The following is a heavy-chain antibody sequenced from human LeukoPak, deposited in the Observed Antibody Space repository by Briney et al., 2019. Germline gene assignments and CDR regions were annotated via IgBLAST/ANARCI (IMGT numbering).Heavy chain of an antibody. CDR1: GGSISSGSYY. J-gene: IGHJ4*02. CDR3: ARGHLRPEQLVDY. Sequence: NPSGTLSLTCAVSGGSISSGSYYWSWIRQPAGKGLEWIGRIYTSGSTNYNPSLKSRVTMSVDTSKNQFSLKLSSVTAADTAVYYCARGHLRPEQLVDYWGQGTLVTVSS. V-gene: IGHV4-61*02. D-gene: IGHD6-13*01. CDR2: IYTSGST.